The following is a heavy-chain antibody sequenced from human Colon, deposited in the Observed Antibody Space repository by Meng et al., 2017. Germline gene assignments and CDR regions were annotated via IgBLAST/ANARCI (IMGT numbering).Heavy chain of an antibody. CDR2: ISSTTRYI. CDR3: AREGAVVTTIGGGYFDY. J-gene: IGHJ4*02. Sequence: EVQLVESGGGLVKPGGSLRLSCAASGFTLPGYSMNWVRQAPGKGREWVSSISSTTRYIYYADSLKGRFTISRDNAKNSLYLQMNSLRAEDTAVYYCAREGAVVTTIGGGYFDYWGQGILVTVSS. D-gene: IGHD2-21*02. V-gene: IGHV3-21*01. CDR1: GFTLPGYS.